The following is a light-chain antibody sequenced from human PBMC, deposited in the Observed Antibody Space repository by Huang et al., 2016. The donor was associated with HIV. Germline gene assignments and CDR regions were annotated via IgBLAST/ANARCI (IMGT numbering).Light chain of an antibody. V-gene: IGKV1-NL1*01. Sequence: DIQMTQSPSSLSASVGDRVTVTCRASQGISNSLAWYQQKPGKAPKLLLSAASRFQSGGPSRFSGSGSGTDYTLTISSLQPEDFATYYCQQHFSTPWTFGQGTRVEIK. CDR1: QGISNS. CDR2: AAS. J-gene: IGKJ1*01. CDR3: QQHFSTPWT.